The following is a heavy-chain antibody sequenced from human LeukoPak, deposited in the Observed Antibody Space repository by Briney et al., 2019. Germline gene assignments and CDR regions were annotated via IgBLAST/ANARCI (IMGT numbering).Heavy chain of an antibody. CDR3: ARMRITMVRGVKGWFDP. D-gene: IGHD3-10*01. J-gene: IGHJ5*02. CDR2: INPNSGGT. V-gene: IGHV1-2*02. CDR1: GYTFTSYA. Sequence: ASVMVSCKASGYTFTSYAMHWVRQAPGQGLEWMGWINPNSGGTNYAQKFQGRVTMTRDTSISTAYMELSRLRSDDTAVYYCARMRITMVRGVKGWFDPWGQGTLVTVSS.